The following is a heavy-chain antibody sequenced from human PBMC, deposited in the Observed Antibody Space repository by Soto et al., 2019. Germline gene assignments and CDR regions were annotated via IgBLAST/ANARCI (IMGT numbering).Heavy chain of an antibody. CDR3: ARVVTGCSGGSCYYQDY. CDR1: GGSISSSNW. D-gene: IGHD2-15*01. J-gene: IGHJ4*02. CDR2: IYHSGST. Sequence: SETLSLTCAVSGGSISSSNWWSWVRQPPGKGLEWIGEIYHSGSTNYNPSLKSRVTISVDKSKNQFSLKLSSVTAADTAVYYCARVVTGCSGGSCYYQDYWGQGTLVT. V-gene: IGHV4-4*02.